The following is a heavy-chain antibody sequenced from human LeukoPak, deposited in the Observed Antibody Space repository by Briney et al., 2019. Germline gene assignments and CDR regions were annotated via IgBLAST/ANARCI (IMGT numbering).Heavy chain of an antibody. Sequence: SETLSLTCTVSGGSISSYYWSWIRQPPGKGLEWIRYIYYSGSTNYNPSLKSRVTISVDTSKNQFSLKLSSVTAADTAVYYCARVSCSGGSCYTPAYYYYGMGVWGQGTTVTVSS. D-gene: IGHD2-15*01. V-gene: IGHV4-59*01. CDR2: IYYSGST. CDR3: ARVSCSGGSCYTPAYYYYGMGV. J-gene: IGHJ6*02. CDR1: GGSISSYY.